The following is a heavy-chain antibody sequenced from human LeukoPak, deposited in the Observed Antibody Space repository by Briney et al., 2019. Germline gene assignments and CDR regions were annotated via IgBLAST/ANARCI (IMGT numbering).Heavy chain of an antibody. CDR1: GFTFSSYS. D-gene: IGHD5-12*01. Sequence: RPGGSLRLSCAASGFTFSSYSMNWVRQAPGKGLEWISFISSSGRKIYYTDSVKGRFTISRENAKNSLYLQMNSLRAGDTVVYYCARVRKYSGYYSWYFDLWGRGTLVTVSS. CDR2: ISSSGRKI. V-gene: IGHV3-48*01. CDR3: ARVRKYSGYYSWYFDL. J-gene: IGHJ2*01.